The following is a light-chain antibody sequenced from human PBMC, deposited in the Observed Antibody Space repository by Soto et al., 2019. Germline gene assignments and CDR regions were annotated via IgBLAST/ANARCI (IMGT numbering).Light chain of an antibody. V-gene: IGLV1-40*01. CDR3: QTHDNSLSAWV. CDR1: SSNIGAYD. J-gene: IGLJ3*02. Sequence: QSVLTQPPSVSGAPGQRVTISCTGSSSNIGAYDVHWYQHLPGTAPKLLIYGNANRPSGVPDRFSGSKSGTSASLAINGLQAEDEADYYCQTHDNSLSAWVFGGGTKLTVL. CDR2: GNA.